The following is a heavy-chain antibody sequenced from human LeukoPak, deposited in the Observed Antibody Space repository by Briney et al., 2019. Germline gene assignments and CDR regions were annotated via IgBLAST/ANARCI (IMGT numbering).Heavy chain of an antibody. CDR1: GFTFSSYA. CDR3: AKAYYDFWSGYPYYYYGMDV. V-gene: IGHV3-23*01. J-gene: IGHJ6*02. Sequence: GGSLRLSCAASGFTFSSYAMSWVRQAPGKGLEWVSAISGSGGSTYYADSAKGRFTISRDNSKNTLYLQMNSLRAEDTAVYYCAKAYYDFWSGYPYYYYGMDVWGQGTTVTVSS. CDR2: ISGSGGST. D-gene: IGHD3-3*01.